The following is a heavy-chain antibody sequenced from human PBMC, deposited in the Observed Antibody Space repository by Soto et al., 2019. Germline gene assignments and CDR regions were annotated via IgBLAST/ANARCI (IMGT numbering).Heavy chain of an antibody. J-gene: IGHJ4*02. CDR1: GFTFSSYG. CDR2: IWYDGSNK. V-gene: IGHV3-33*01. D-gene: IGHD2-2*01. CDR3: ARGMGPLEVPAPLDY. Sequence: PGGSLRLSCAASGFTFSSYGMHWVRQAPGKGLEWVAVIWYDGSNKYYADSVKGRFTISRDNSKNTLYLQMNSLRAEDTAVYYCARGMGPLEVPAPLDYWGQGTLVTVSS.